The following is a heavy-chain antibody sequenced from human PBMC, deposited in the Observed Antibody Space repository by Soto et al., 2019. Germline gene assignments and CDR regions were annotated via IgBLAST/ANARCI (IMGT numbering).Heavy chain of an antibody. D-gene: IGHD2-15*01. Sequence: SETLSLTCTVSGGSISSGGYYWRWIRPHPGKGLEWIGYIYYSGSTYYNPSLKSRVTISVDTSKNQFSLKLSSVTAADTAVYYCARSPAATINYYYYYYMDVWGKGTTVT. J-gene: IGHJ6*03. CDR1: GGSISSGGYY. CDR2: IYYSGST. CDR3: ARSPAATINYYYYYYMDV. V-gene: IGHV4-31*03.